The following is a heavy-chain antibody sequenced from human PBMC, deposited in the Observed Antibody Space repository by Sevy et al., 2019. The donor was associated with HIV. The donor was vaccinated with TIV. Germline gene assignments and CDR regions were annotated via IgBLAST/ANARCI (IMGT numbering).Heavy chain of an antibody. D-gene: IGHD3-9*01. Sequence: GGSLRLSCAASGFSFNNHWMSWVRQAQEKGLEWVANIKHDGSEKYYADSLEGRFAVSRDNAKNSLFLQINSLRVEDTAVYFCARLPTGLQSFNYLLSTYFDSWGQGTLVTVSS. V-gene: IGHV3-7*01. CDR3: ARLPTGLQSFNYLLSTYFDS. CDR1: GFSFNNHW. CDR2: IKHDGSEK. J-gene: IGHJ4*02.